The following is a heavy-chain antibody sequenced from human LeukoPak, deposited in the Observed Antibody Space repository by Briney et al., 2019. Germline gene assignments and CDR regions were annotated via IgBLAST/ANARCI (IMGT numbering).Heavy chain of an antibody. CDR1: GGSFSGYY. D-gene: IGHD4-23*01. CDR2: INHSGST. V-gene: IGHV4-34*01. J-gene: IGHJ4*02. CDR3: ARHMLGGKRSFDS. Sequence: SSETLSLTCAVYGGSFSGYYWSWIRQPPGKGLEWIGEINHSGSTNYNPSLKSRVTISVDTSKNQFSLNLSSVTAADTAVYYCARHMLGGKRSFDSWGQGTLVTVSS.